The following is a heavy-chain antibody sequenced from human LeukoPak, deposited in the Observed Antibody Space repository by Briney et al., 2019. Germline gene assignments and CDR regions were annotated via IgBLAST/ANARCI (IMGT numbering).Heavy chain of an antibody. V-gene: IGHV3-53*01. CDR1: GFTVSSNY. CDR2: TYSGGST. Sequence: GGSLRLSCAASGFTVSSNYMSWVRQAPGKGLEWVSVTYSGGSTYYADSVKGRFTISRDNSKNTLYLQMNSLRAEDTAVYYCARDYGDHGVGYYYYYGMDVWGQGTTVTVSS. CDR3: ARDYGDHGVGYYYYYGMDV. D-gene: IGHD4-17*01. J-gene: IGHJ6*02.